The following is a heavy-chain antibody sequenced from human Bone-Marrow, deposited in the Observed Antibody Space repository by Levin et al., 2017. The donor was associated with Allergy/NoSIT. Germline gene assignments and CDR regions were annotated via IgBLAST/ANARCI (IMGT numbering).Heavy chain of an antibody. Sequence: GSLRLSCTVSGGSISSYYWSWIRQPPGKALEWIGNLYYSGSTNYNPSLKSRVSISVDTSKNQFSLKLSTVTAADTAVYYCAISACSSTSCYPSPDYYYFMDVWGKGTTVIVSS. CDR3: AISACSSTSCYPSPDYYYFMDV. CDR2: LYYSGST. D-gene: IGHD2-2*01. V-gene: IGHV4-59*01. J-gene: IGHJ6*03. CDR1: GGSISSYY.